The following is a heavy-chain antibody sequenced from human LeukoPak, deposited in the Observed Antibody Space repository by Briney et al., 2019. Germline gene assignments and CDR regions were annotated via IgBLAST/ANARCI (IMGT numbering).Heavy chain of an antibody. CDR1: GFVFTTYT. Sequence: GGSLRLPCAASGFVFTTYTMSWVRQAPGKGLEWVANIKEDESERNYVDSVKGRFTISRDNAKNFMYLEMNSLRVEDTAIYYCTREYWGIDYWGQGVLVTVSS. CDR2: IKEDESER. D-gene: IGHD3-16*01. CDR3: TREYWGIDY. V-gene: IGHV3-7*01. J-gene: IGHJ4*02.